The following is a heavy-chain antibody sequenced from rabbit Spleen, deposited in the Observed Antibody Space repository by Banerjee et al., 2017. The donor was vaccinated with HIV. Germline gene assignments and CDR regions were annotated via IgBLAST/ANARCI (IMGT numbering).Heavy chain of an antibody. CDR1: GFSCYYKCV. Sequence: QEQLVESGGGLVQPGGSLTLSCKASGFSCYYKCVMCWVRQDPGKGLQWIGCINTYTARPVYASWTKGPFTISKTASPTVTLRMTRLTAADTATYFCARGSAAMTMVITGYYLNLWGQGTLVTVS. D-gene: IGHD2-1*01. J-gene: IGHJ4*01. CDR3: ARGSAAMTMVITGYYLNL. CDR2: INTYTARP. V-gene: IGHV1S45*01.